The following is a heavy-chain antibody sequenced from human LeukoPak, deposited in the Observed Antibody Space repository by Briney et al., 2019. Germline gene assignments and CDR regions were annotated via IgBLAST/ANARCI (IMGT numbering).Heavy chain of an antibody. CDR3: ARGLPWSSGYGAFDI. J-gene: IGHJ3*02. Sequence: SGTLSLTCAVSGGSISSSNWWSWVRQPPGKGLEWIGEIYHSGSTNYNPSLKSRVTISVDKSKNQFSLKLSPVTAADTAVYYCARGLPWSSGYGAFDIWGQGTMVTVSS. D-gene: IGHD3-22*01. CDR1: GGSISSSNW. V-gene: IGHV4-4*02. CDR2: IYHSGST.